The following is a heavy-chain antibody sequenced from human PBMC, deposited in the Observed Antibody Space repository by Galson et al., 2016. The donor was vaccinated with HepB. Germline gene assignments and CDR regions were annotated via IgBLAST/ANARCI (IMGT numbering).Heavy chain of an antibody. D-gene: IGHD2-2*01. J-gene: IGHJ5*02. Sequence: EPLSLTCAVSGASISDSNWWTWVRQVPGKGLEWIGEIYHTGTSNNNPFLNSRFTLSVDTSRNQFSLNITSVTAADTAVYYCARAAVIPGARMVFDPWGQGTLVTVSS. CDR2: IYHTGTS. CDR3: ARAAVIPGARMVFDP. V-gene: IGHV4-4*02. CDR1: GASISDSNW.